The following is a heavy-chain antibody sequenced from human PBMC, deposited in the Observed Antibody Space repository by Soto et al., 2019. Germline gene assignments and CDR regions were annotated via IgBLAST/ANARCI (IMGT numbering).Heavy chain of an antibody. Sequence: GSLRLSCAASGFIFRTFGMHWVRQAPGMGLEWVASISNDAKNDYYTDSVRGRFTISRDNSRDALYLEMSSLRVEDTARYYCAKDYDDTGFAHWGQGILVTVSS. V-gene: IGHV3-30*18. D-gene: IGHD3-3*01. J-gene: IGHJ4*02. CDR1: GFIFRTFG. CDR3: AKDYDDTGFAH. CDR2: ISNDAKND.